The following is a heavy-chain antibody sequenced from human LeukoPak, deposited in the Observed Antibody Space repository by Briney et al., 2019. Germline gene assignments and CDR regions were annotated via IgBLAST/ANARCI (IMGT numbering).Heavy chain of an antibody. CDR1: GDSISSHY. Sequence: PSETLSLSCTVSGDSISSHYWSWIRQPAGKGLEWVGRIYSTGSTNYNPSLKSRVTMSVDTSKNQFSLKLSSVTAADTAVYYCARDGYCSSSTCYDYWGQGTLVTVYS. CDR2: IYSTGST. D-gene: IGHD2-2*01. J-gene: IGHJ4*02. CDR3: ARDGYCSSSTCYDY. V-gene: IGHV4-4*07.